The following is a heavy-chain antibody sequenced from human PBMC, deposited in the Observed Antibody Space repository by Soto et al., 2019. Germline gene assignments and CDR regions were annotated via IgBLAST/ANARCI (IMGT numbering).Heavy chain of an antibody. D-gene: IGHD1-26*01. Sequence: ASVKVSCKASGFTFTSSAVQWVRQARGQRLEWIGWIVVGSGNTNYAQKFQERVTITRDMSTSTAYMELSSLRSEDTAVYYCAAGFRSYYYFDYWGQGTLVTVSS. V-gene: IGHV1-58*01. CDR3: AAGFRSYYYFDY. J-gene: IGHJ4*02. CDR1: GFTFTSSA. CDR2: IVVGSGNT.